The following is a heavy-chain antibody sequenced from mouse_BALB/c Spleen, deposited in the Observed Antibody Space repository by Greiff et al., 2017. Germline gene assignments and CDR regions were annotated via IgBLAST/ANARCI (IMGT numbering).Heavy chain of an antibody. CDR1: GFTFSSYA. J-gene: IGHJ4*01. CDR2: ISSGGTT. V-gene: IGHV5-6-5*01. CDR3: AREDGYYRAMDY. Sequence: EVQVVESGGGLVKPGGSLKLSCAASGFTFSSYAMSWVRQTPEKRLEWVASISSGGTTYYPDSVKGRFTISRDNARNILYLQMSSLRSEDTAMYYCAREDGYYRAMDYWGQGTSVTVSS. D-gene: IGHD2-3*01.